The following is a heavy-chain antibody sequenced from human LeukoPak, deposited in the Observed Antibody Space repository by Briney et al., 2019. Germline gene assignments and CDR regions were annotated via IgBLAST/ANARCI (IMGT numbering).Heavy chain of an antibody. Sequence: SGPALVKPTQTLTLTCTFSGFSLSTTGLCVSSIRQPPGKAREWLARVVRDDDQYYRTSLKTRLTISKDTSKNQVVLTMTNMDPVDTATYYCERYKQQLDYWAQGTLVTVSS. V-gene: IGHV2-70*11. CDR1: GFSLSTTGLC. CDR2: VVRDDDQ. CDR3: ERYKQQLDY. D-gene: IGHD6-13*01. J-gene: IGHJ4*02.